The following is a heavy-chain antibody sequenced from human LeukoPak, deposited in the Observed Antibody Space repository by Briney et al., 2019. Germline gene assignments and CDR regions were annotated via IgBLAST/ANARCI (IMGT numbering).Heavy chain of an antibody. V-gene: IGHV1-69*05. CDR2: IIPIFVTA. J-gene: IGHJ4*02. Sequence: SVKVSCKASGDTFSSYAISWVRQAPGQGLEWMGGIIPIFVTANYAQKFQGRVTITTDESTSTAYMELSSLRSCDTAVCYCARGTGDGYNDYWGQGTLVTVSS. D-gene: IGHD5-24*01. CDR1: GDTFSSYA. CDR3: ARGTGDGYNDY.